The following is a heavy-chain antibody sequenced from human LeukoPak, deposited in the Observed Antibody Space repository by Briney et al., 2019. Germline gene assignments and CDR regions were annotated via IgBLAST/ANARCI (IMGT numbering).Heavy chain of an antibody. CDR1: GFTLCSYV. V-gene: IGHV3-30*04. J-gene: IGHJ4*02. CDR2: ISYDGSNK. CDR3: ARDPSEGPFDY. Sequence: GGSLRLSCAPSGFTLCSYVMQWVREAPAKGPGWVAVISYDGSNKHDADSVKGRFTNSRDNSKNTLYLQMNSLRAEDTAVYYCARDPSEGPFDYWGQGTLVTVSS. D-gene: IGHD1-14*01.